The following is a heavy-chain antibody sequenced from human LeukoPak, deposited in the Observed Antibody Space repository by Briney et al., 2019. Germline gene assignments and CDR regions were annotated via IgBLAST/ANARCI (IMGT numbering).Heavy chain of an antibody. V-gene: IGHV1-24*01. CDR3: ATDRDKYYYMDV. CDR2: FDPEDGET. J-gene: IGHJ6*03. CDR1: GYTLTELS. Sequence: VASVKLSCKYCGYTLTELSMHWVRHAPGKGLEWVGDFDPEDGETIYAQKSQGSVTMTEDTSTDTAYIELSSLRSEDTAVYYCATDRDKYYYMDVWGKGTTVTVSS.